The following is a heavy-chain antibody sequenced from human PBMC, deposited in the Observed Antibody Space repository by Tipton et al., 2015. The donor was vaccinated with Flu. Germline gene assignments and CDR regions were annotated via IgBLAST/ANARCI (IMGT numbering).Heavy chain of an antibody. CDR3: ARVGSAAAGTN. V-gene: IGHV4-34*01. J-gene: IGHJ4*02. CDR1: GGSFSGYY. Sequence: TLSLTCAVYGGSFSGYYWSWIRQPPGQGLEWIGEINHSGSTNYNPSLKSRVTISVDTSKNQFSLKLSSVTAADTAVYYCARVGSAAAGTNWGQGTLVTVSA. D-gene: IGHD6-13*01. CDR2: INHSGST.